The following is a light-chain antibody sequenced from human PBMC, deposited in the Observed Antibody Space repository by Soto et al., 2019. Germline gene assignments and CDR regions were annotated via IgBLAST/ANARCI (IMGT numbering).Light chain of an antibody. J-gene: IGKJ1*01. Sequence: DIQMTQSPSSLSASVGDRVTITCRASQSIAIYLNWYQQKHGKAPELLIYAASSLQSGVPSSVSGNGSGTDFNLTISILQPEDFATYFCQQGYSTPRIFGQGTKVDIK. V-gene: IGKV1-39*01. CDR3: QQGYSTPRI. CDR2: AAS. CDR1: QSIAIY.